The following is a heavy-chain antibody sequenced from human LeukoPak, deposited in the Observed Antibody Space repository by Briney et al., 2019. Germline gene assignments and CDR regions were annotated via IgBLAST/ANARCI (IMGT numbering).Heavy chain of an antibody. Sequence: GASVKVSCKASGYTFTSYYMHWVRQAPGQGLEWMGWISASNGNTNYAQKVQGRVTMTTDTSTSTAYMELRSLRSDDMAVYYCARVWNYVWGSYRSQYYFDYWGQGTLVTVSS. CDR1: GYTFTSYY. J-gene: IGHJ4*02. CDR2: ISASNGNT. CDR3: ARVWNYVWGSYRSQYYFDY. V-gene: IGHV1-18*03. D-gene: IGHD3-16*02.